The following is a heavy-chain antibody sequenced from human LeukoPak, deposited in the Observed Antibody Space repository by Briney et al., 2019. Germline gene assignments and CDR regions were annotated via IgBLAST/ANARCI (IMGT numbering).Heavy chain of an antibody. CDR3: ARVSRTVTPESTVYYNTY. D-gene: IGHD3-9*01. Sequence: SETLSLTCTVSGGSISNYYWSWIRQPPGKGLEWIGYMYYSGGTKYNPSLKSRVTISVETSKNQLSLKLSSVTAADTAVYYCARVSRTVTPESTVYYNTYWGQGTLVTVTS. CDR1: GGSISNYY. J-gene: IGHJ4*02. V-gene: IGHV4-59*01. CDR2: MYYSGGT.